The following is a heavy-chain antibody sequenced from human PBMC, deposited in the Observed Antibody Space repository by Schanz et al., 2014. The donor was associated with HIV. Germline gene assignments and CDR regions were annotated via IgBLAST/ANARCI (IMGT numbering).Heavy chain of an antibody. D-gene: IGHD2-15*01. V-gene: IGHV1-8*02. CDR3: ARGSCSGGTCYSGDH. Sequence: VQLVQSGAEVQKPGASVKVSCKASGYSFTSYDINWVRQATGQGLEWMGWVNPKSGNTGYAQNLQDRVTMTADTFTSTAYMELRSLTSDDTAVYYCARGSCSGGTCYSGDHWGQGTLVTVSA. CDR2: VNPKSGNT. CDR1: GYSFTSYD. J-gene: IGHJ4*02.